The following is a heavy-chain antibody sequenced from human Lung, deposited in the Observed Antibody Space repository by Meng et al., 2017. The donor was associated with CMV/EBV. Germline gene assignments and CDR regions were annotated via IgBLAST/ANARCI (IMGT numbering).Heavy chain of an antibody. Sequence: GESLKISCATSGFTFSRHWMNWVRQAPGKGLEWVATINQDGSQEYIMDSVKGRFTISRDNVKKSLYLQMNSLRDEDTAVYYCARDSRVLRFLVWLSSGYYHYDMEVWGQGTXVTVSS. D-gene: IGHD3-3*01. CDR2: INQDGSQE. J-gene: IGHJ6*02. CDR1: GFTFSRHW. V-gene: IGHV3-7*01. CDR3: ARDSRVLRFLVWLSSGYYHYDMEV.